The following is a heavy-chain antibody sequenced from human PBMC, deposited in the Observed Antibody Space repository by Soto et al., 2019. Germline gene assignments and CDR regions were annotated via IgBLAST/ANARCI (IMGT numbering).Heavy chain of an antibody. CDR1: GFTFSSYW. D-gene: IGHD6-13*01. CDR2: IKQDGSEK. Sequence: PGGSLRLSCAASGFTFSSYWMSWVRQAPGKGLERVANIKQDGSEKYYVDSVKGRFTISRDNAKNSLYLQMNSLRAEDTAVYYCASGREGSSSWYYYYMDVWGKGTTVTVSS. J-gene: IGHJ6*03. CDR3: ASGREGSSSWYYYYMDV. V-gene: IGHV3-7*01.